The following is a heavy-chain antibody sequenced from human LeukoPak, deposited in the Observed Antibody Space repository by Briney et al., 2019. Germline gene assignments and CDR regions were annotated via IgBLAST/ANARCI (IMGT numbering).Heavy chain of an antibody. Sequence: KASETLSLTCAVSGGSISSGGYSWSWIRQPPGKGLEWIGYIYYSGSTYYNPSLKSRVTISVDTSKNQFSLKLSSVTAADTAVYYCARGLVVVTAIGAFDIWGQGTMVTVSS. CDR2: IYYSGST. J-gene: IGHJ3*02. CDR3: ARGLVVVTAIGAFDI. V-gene: IGHV4-30-4*07. CDR1: GGSISSGGYS. D-gene: IGHD2-21*02.